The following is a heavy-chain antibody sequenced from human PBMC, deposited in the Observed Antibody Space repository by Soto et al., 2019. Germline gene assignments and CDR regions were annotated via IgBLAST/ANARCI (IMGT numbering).Heavy chain of an antibody. V-gene: IGHV4-59*01. J-gene: IGHJ4*02. CDR3: ARDGALSCYDILTGYYGY. CDR2: IYYSGST. Sequence: PSETLSLTCTVSGGSISSYYWSWIRQPPGKGLEWIGYIYYSGSTNYNPSLKSRVTISVDTSKNQFSLKLSSVTAADTAVYYCARDGALSCYDILTGYYGYWGQGTLVTVSS. CDR1: GGSISSYY. D-gene: IGHD3-9*01.